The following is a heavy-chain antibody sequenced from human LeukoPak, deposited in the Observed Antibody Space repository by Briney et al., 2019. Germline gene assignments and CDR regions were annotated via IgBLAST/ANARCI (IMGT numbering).Heavy chain of an antibody. J-gene: IGHJ4*02. D-gene: IGHD3-3*01. Sequence: ASVKVSCKASGYTFTGYYIHWVRQAPGQGLEWMGWINPNSGGTNYAQKFQGRVTMTRDTSISTAYMELSRLRSDDTAVYYCARVGVRLVSFLDYWGQGTLVTVSS. CDR3: ARVGVRLVSFLDY. V-gene: IGHV1-2*02. CDR1: GYTFTGYY. CDR2: INPNSGGT.